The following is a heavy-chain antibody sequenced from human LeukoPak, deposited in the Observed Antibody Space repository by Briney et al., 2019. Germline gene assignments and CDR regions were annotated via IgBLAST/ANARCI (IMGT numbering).Heavy chain of an antibody. Sequence: ASVKVSCKASGYTFTSYYMLWVRQAPGQGLEWMGIINPSGGSTSYAQKFQGRVTMTRDTYTSTVYMELSSLRSEDTAVYYCARVWFGGLFDYWGQGTLVTVSS. D-gene: IGHD3-10*01. CDR3: ARVWFGGLFDY. V-gene: IGHV1-46*01. CDR1: GYTFTSYY. CDR2: INPSGGST. J-gene: IGHJ4*02.